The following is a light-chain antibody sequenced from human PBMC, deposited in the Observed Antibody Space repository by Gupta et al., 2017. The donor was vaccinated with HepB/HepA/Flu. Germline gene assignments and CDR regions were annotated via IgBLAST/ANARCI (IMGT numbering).Light chain of an antibody. Sequence: DIQSTQSPSLLSASVGDRVTITCRASQGISSYLAWYQQKPGKAPKLLIYAASTLQSGVPSRFSGSGSETEFTLTISSLQPEDFATYYCQQLNSYPRGLTFGGGTKVEIK. V-gene: IGKV1-9*01. CDR3: QQLNSYPRGLT. CDR1: QGISSY. CDR2: AAS. J-gene: IGKJ4*01.